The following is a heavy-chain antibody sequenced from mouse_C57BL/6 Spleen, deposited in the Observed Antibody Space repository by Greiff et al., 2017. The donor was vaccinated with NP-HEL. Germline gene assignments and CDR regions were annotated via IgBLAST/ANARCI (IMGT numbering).Heavy chain of an antibody. CDR2: IRSKSNNYAT. CDR3: VNDYDYYYAMDY. J-gene: IGHJ4*01. CDR1: GFSFNTYA. D-gene: IGHD2-4*01. Sequence: EVQLVESGGGLVQPKGSLKLSCAASGFSFNTYAMNWVRQAPGKGLEWVARIRSKSNNYATYYADSVKDRFTISRDDSESMLYLQMNNLKTEDTAMYYCVNDYDYYYAMDYWGQGTSVTVSS. V-gene: IGHV10-1*01.